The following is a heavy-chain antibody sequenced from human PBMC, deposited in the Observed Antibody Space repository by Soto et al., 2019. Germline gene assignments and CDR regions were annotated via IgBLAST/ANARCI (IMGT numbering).Heavy chain of an antibody. CDR1: GDTFDTFA. V-gene: IGHV1-69*12. CDR2: IIPIFRTP. J-gene: IGHJ6*02. D-gene: IGHD1-1*01. CDR3: ARDKDREQLGGNYYYTLDV. Sequence: QVQLVQSGAEVVKPGSSVKVSCKASGDTFDTFAISWVRQAPGQGLEWMGGIIPIFRTPDYGQKFQGRVTITADESTSTDYMELSSLRSEDTAVYYCARDKDREQLGGNYYYTLDVGGQGTTVTVSS.